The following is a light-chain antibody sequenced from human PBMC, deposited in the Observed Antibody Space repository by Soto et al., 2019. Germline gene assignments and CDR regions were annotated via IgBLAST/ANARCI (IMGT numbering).Light chain of an antibody. CDR3: QQSYSTPRT. V-gene: IGKV1-39*01. CDR2: AAS. J-gene: IGKJ1*01. CDR1: QSISSY. Sequence: DIQMTQSPSSLSASVGDRVTITCRASQSISSYLNWYQQKPGKAPKLLIYAASSLQSGVPSRFSGSGSGTDVTLPISSLQPEDFATYYCQQSYSTPRTFGQGTKVDIK.